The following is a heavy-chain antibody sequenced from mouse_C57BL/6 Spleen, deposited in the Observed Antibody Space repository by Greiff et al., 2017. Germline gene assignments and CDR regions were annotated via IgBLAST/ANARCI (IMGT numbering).Heavy chain of an antibody. CDR2: ISYDGSN. V-gene: IGHV3-6*01. D-gene: IGHD2-4*01. CDR1: GYSITSGYY. Sequence: ESGPGLVKPSQSLSLTCSVTGYSITSGYYWNWIRQFPGNKLEWMGYISYDGSNNYNPSLKNRISITRDTSKNQFFLKLNSVTTEDTATYYCASYDFGFAYWGQGTLVTVSA. J-gene: IGHJ3*01. CDR3: ASYDFGFAY.